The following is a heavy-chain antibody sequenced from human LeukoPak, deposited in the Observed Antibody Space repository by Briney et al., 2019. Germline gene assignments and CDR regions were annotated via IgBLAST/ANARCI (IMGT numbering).Heavy chain of an antibody. Sequence: AAVKVSCKASGYTFTGYYMHWVRQAPGQGIEWMGRINPNRGGTNYAQKFQGRVTMTRDTSISTAYMELSRLRSDDTAVYYCARDFGDYDFWSGYPRNWFDPWGQGTLVTVSS. J-gene: IGHJ5*02. D-gene: IGHD3-3*01. CDR3: ARDFGDYDFWSGYPRNWFDP. CDR2: INPNRGGT. CDR1: GYTFTGYY. V-gene: IGHV1-2*06.